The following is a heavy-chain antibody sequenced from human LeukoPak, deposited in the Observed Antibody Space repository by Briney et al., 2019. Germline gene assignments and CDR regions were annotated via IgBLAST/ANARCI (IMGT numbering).Heavy chain of an antibody. D-gene: IGHD6-19*01. V-gene: IGHV3-23*01. CDR2: ISGSGGST. J-gene: IGHJ6*02. CDR1: GFTFSSYA. CDR3: AKAGWYDYYYGMDV. Sequence: GGSLRLSCAASGFTFSSYAMSWVRQAPGKGLEWVSAISGSGGSTYYADSVKGRFTISRDNSKNTLYLQMNSLRAVDTAVYYCAKAGWYDYYYGMDVWGQGTTVTVSS.